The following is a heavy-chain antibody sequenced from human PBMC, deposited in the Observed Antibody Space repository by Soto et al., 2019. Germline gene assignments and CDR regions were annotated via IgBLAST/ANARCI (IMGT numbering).Heavy chain of an antibody. V-gene: IGHV1-69*05. CDR3: ARLSSVDYYDSSGYQPFQL. Sequence: ASVKVSCKAPGYTFTSYDINWVRQEPGQGLEWMGGMNPIFGTASYAQKFQGRVTITTDTSMSTAYMELSSLRSEDTAVYYCARLSSVDYYDSSGYQPFQLWGQGTLVTVSS. CDR1: GYTFTSYD. J-gene: IGHJ1*01. CDR2: MNPIFGTA. D-gene: IGHD3-22*01.